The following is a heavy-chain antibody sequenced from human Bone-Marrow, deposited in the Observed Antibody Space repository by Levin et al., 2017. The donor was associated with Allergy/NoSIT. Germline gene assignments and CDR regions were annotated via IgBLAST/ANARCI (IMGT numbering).Heavy chain of an antibody. CDR2: IVVGSGDT. Sequence: SVKVSCKTSGFNFNSAALQWVRQARGQHLEWIGWIVVGSGDTSYEQKFQERVTITRDMSTSTAYMELSRLTSEDTAVYYCAAGPYADYVRWFDPWGQGTLVTVSS. V-gene: IGHV1-58*01. CDR3: AAGPYADYVRWFDP. CDR1: GFNFNSAA. J-gene: IGHJ5*02. D-gene: IGHD4-17*01.